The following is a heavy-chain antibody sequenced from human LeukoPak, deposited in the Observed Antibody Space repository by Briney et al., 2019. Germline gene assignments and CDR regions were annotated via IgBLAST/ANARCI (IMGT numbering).Heavy chain of an antibody. CDR3: AKAPTGSRGRVDY. CDR1: GFTFSTYA. CDR2: ISGSGGNT. Sequence: PGGSLRLSCAPSGFTFSTYAMNWARQAPGKGLEWVSGISGSGGNTYYADSVKGRFTISRDNSKNTLYLQMSSLRAEDTAVYYCAKAPTGSRGRVDYWGQGTLVTVSS. J-gene: IGHJ4*02. D-gene: IGHD1-1*01. V-gene: IGHV3-23*01.